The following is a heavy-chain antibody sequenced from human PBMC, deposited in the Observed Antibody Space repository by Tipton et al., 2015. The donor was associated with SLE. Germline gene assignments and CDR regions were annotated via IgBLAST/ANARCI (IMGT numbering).Heavy chain of an antibody. CDR3: ARDQGLGYGSGSY. J-gene: IGHJ4*02. Sequence: TLSLTCTVSGGSVSSGSYYWSWIRQPAGKGLEWIGYIYTSGSTNYNPSLKSRVTISVDTSKNQFSLKLSSVTAADTAVYYCARDQGLGYGSGSYWGQGTLVTVSS. V-gene: IGHV4-61*09. D-gene: IGHD3-10*01. CDR2: IYTSGST. CDR1: GGSVSSGSYY.